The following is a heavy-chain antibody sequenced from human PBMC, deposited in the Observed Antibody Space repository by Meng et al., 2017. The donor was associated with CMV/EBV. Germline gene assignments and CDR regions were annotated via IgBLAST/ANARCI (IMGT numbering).Heavy chain of an antibody. CDR3: ARGGGVIAVGGEFDP. CDR1: GFTFSSYW. V-gene: IGHV3-74*01. Sequence: FGFTFSSYWMHWVRQAPGKGLVWVSRINSDGSSTSYADSVKGRFTISRDNAKNTLYLQMNSLRAEDTAVYYCARGGGVIAVGGEFDPWGQGTLVTVSS. D-gene: IGHD6-19*01. J-gene: IGHJ5*02. CDR2: INSDGSST.